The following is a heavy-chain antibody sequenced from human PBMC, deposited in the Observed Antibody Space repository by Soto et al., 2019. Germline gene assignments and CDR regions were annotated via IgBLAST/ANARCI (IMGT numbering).Heavy chain of an antibody. CDR3: ARRVSGHFDY. CDR1: GFTFSDYW. CDR2: ISPSSSHT. V-gene: IGHV3-11*03. Sequence: GGSLRLSCAASGFTFSDYWMSWVRQAPGKGLEWISYISPSSSHTNYAYSVRGRFIISRDNAKNSLFLEVNCLIADDTGVYYCARRVSGHFDYWGQGTLVTVSS. J-gene: IGHJ4*02. D-gene: IGHD6-6*01.